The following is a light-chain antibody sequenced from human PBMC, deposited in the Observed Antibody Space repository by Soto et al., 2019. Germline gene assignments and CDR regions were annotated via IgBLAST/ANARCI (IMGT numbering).Light chain of an antibody. CDR3: SSYAGNNNLL. Sequence: QSTLTQPPSASGSPGQSVTISCTGTSSDVGGYNYVSWYQQHPGKAPKLMISEVTKRPSGVPDRFSGSKSGNTASLTVSGLQVEDEADYYCSSYAGNNNLLFGGGTKLTVL. CDR2: EVT. CDR1: SSDVGGYNY. J-gene: IGLJ2*01. V-gene: IGLV2-8*01.